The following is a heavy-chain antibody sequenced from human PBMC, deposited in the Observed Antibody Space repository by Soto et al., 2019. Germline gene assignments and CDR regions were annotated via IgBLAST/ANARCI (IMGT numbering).Heavy chain of an antibody. Sequence: QGQLVESGGGVVQPGRSLRLSCAASGFIFSNYAMQWVCHAPGKGLEWVAVISYDGSNEYYGNSVKGRISISRDNSKNTLHLQMNSLRPEDTAVYYQPKEKIDDNGTHYSRSSDYWGQGTLVTVSS. D-gene: IGHD2-8*01. J-gene: IGHJ4*02. CDR1: GFIFSNYA. V-gene: IGHV3-30*18. CDR3: PKEKIDDNGTHYSRSSDY. CDR2: ISYDGSNE.